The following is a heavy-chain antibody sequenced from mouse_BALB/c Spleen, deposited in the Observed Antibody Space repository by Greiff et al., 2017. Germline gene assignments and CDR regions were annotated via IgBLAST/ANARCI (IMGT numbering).Heavy chain of an antibody. J-gene: IGHJ4*01. CDR3: AKITTVVATRAMDY. CDR1: GFSLTSYG. Sequence: QVQLQQSGPSLVQPSQSLSITCTVSGFSLTSYGLHWVRQSPGKGLEWLGVIWRGGSTDYNAAFMSRLSITKDNSKSQVFFKMNSLQADDTAIYYCAKITTVVATRAMDYWGQGTSVTVSS. CDR2: IWRGGST. D-gene: IGHD1-1*01. V-gene: IGHV2-5-1*01.